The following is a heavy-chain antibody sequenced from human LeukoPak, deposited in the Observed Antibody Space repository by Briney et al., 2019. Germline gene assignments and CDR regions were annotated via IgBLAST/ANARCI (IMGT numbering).Heavy chain of an antibody. V-gene: IGHV3-30*18. Sequence: GGSPRLSCAASGFTFSSYGMHWVRQAPGKGLEWVAAISYDGSNKYHADYVKGRFTISRDNSKNTLYMQMNSLRAEDTAVYYCAKVEGMMAVRGGFDIWGQGTMVTVSS. CDR1: GFTFSSYG. J-gene: IGHJ3*02. CDR2: ISYDGSNK. CDR3: AKVEGMMAVRGGFDI. D-gene: IGHD3-22*01.